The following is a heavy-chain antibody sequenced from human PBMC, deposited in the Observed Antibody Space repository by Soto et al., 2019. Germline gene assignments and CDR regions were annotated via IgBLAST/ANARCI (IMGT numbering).Heavy chain of an antibody. D-gene: IGHD6-13*01. V-gene: IGHV3-53*01. J-gene: IGHJ6*02. CDR3: QSSSWSVDYYYYYGMDV. Sequence: GGSLRLSCAASGFTVGSNYMSWVRQAPGKGLEWVSVIYSGGSTYYADSVKGRFTISRDNSKNTLYLQMNSLRAEDTAVYYCQSSSWSVDYYYYYGMDVWGQGTTVTVSS. CDR2: IYSGGST. CDR1: GFTVGSNY.